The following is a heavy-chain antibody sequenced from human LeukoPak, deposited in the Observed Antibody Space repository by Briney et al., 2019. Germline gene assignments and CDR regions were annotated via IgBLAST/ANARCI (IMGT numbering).Heavy chain of an antibody. CDR3: ARDWGYSYGSLGYYYYYGMDV. CDR1: GGSISSYY. D-gene: IGHD5-18*01. Sequence: SETLSLTCTVSGGSISSYYWSWIRQPPGKGLEWIGYIYYSGSTNYNPSLKSRVTISVDTSKNQFSLKLSSVTAADTAVYYCARDWGYSYGSLGYYYYYGMDVWGQGTTVTVSS. V-gene: IGHV4-59*01. CDR2: IYYSGST. J-gene: IGHJ6*02.